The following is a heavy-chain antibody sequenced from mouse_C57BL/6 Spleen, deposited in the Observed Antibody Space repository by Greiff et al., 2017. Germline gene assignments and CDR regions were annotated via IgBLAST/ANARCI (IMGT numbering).Heavy chain of an antibody. CDR1: GFTFSDYY. Sequence: EVKLVESEGGLVQPGSSMKLSCTASGFTFSDYYMAWVRQVPEKGLEWVANINYDGSSTYYLDSLKSRFIISRDNAKNILYLQMSSLKSEDTATYYCARPNLTGYYFDYWGQGTTLTVSS. J-gene: IGHJ2*01. V-gene: IGHV5-16*01. CDR2: INYDGSST. CDR3: ARPNLTGYYFDY. D-gene: IGHD4-1*01.